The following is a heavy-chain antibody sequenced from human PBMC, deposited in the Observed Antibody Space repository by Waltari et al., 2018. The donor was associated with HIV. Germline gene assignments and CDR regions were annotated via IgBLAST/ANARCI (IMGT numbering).Heavy chain of an antibody. CDR1: GGSISSSSYY. J-gene: IGHJ4*02. CDR3: ARIDSGYDSHFDY. CDR2: IYYSGST. D-gene: IGHD5-12*01. Sequence: QLQLQESGPGLVKPSETLSLTCTVSGGSISSSSYYWGWIRQPPGKGLEWIGSIYYSGSTYYNPSLKSRVTISVDTSKNQFSLKLSSVTAADTAVYYCARIDSGYDSHFDYWGQGTLVTVSS. V-gene: IGHV4-39*01.